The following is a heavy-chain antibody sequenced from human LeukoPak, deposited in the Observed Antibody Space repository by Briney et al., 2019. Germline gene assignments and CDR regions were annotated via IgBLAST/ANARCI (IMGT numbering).Heavy chain of an antibody. CDR1: GGTFNSYA. J-gene: IGHJ6*04. CDR2: IIPIFGTA. D-gene: IGHD3-10*01. Sequence: EASVKVSCKASGGTFNSYAISWVRQAPGQGLEWMGGIIPIFGTANYAQKFQGRVTITADESTSTAYMELSSLRSEDTAVYYCARGYYGSGTLGYYGMDVWGKGTTVTVSS. CDR3: ARGYYGSGTLGYYGMDV. V-gene: IGHV1-69*13.